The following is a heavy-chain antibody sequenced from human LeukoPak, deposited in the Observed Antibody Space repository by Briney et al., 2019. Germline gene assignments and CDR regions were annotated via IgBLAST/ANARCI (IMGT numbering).Heavy chain of an antibody. CDR3: AKGDSSSWYSPFDY. CDR1: GFTFSNYP. CDR2: IRGSGGVT. D-gene: IGHD6-13*01. V-gene: IGHV3-23*01. J-gene: IGHJ4*02. Sequence: GGSLRLSCAASGFTFSNYPMSWVRQAPGKGLEWVSTIRGSGGVTNYADSVKGRFTISRDNSKNTLSLQMNSLRAEDTAVYYCAKGDSSSWYSPFDYWGQGTLVTLSS.